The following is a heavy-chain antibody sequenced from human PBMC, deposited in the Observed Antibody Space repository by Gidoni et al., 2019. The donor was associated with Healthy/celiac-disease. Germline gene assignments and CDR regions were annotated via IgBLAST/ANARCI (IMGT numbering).Heavy chain of an antibody. CDR3: ARDKFRN. V-gene: IGHV3-33*01. J-gene: IGHJ4*02. D-gene: IGHD2-21*01. Sequence: QVQLVEAGGGVVQPGRSLRLSCAASGFTFSSYGMHWVRLAPGKGLEWVAVIWYGGINKYYADSVKGRFTISRDNSKNTLYLQMNSLRAEDTAVYYCARDKFRNWGQGTLVIVSS. CDR1: GFTFSSYG. CDR2: IWYGGINK.